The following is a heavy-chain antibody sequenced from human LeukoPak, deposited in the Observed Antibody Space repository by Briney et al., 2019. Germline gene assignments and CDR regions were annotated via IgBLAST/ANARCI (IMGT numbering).Heavy chain of an antibody. Sequence: ETLSLTCTVSGGSISSSSYYWGWIRQPPGKGLEWVANIKQDGSEKYYVDSVKGRFTISRDNAKNSLYLQMNSLRAEDTAVYYCARGHRSYDFWSGYQNYYYYYYMDVWGKGTTVTVSS. V-gene: IGHV3-7*01. CDR3: ARGHRSYDFWSGYQNYYYYYYMDV. J-gene: IGHJ6*03. CDR2: IKQDGSEK. CDR1: GGSISSSSYY. D-gene: IGHD3-3*01.